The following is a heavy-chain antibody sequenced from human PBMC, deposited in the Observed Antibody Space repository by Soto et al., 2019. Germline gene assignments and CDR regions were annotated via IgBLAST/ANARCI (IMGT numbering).Heavy chain of an antibody. CDR1: GFTFSSYG. J-gene: IGHJ4*02. V-gene: IGHV3-30*18. Sequence: QVQLVESGGGVVQPGMSLRLSCAASGFTFSSYGMHWVRQAPGKGLEWVAVISYDGSNKYYADSVKGRFTISRDNSKNTLYLQMTSLRAEDTDVYYLANGPYYDFGSGYFFDYWGQGTLVTVSS. CDR3: ANGPYYDFGSGYFFDY. D-gene: IGHD3-3*01. CDR2: ISYDGSNK.